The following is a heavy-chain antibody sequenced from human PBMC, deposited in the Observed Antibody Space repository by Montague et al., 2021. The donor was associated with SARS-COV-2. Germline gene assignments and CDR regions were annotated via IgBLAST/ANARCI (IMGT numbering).Heavy chain of an antibody. Sequence: YLRLSCAASGFTFSSYAMHWVRQAPGKGLEWVAVISYDGSNKYYADSVKGRFTISRDNSKNTLYLQMNSLRAEDTAVYYCVGQLLFHYYGMDVWGQGTTVTGSS. J-gene: IGHJ6*02. CDR3: VGQLLFHYYGMDV. D-gene: IGHD2-2*01. CDR2: ISYDGSNK. CDR1: GFTFSSYA. V-gene: IGHV3-30*04.